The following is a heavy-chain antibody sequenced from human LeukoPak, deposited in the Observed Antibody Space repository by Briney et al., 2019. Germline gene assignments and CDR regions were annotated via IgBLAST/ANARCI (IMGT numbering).Heavy chain of an antibody. D-gene: IGHD2-21*02. Sequence: SDTLSLTCSVSRGSISRTSYSWGWIRQPPGKGLEWIGNIYYTGTAYQNPSLKSRVTISLDTSKCHFSLNLSSVTAADTAVYSCARTTLLYCGGDCYSPGWFDPWGQGTLVTVSS. CDR1: RGSISRTSYS. V-gene: IGHV4-39*07. J-gene: IGHJ5*02. CDR2: IYYTGTA. CDR3: ARTTLLYCGGDCYSPGWFDP.